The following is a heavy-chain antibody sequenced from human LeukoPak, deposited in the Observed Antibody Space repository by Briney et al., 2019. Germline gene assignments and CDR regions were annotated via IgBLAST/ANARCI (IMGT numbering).Heavy chain of an antibody. CDR2: ISYDGSNK. D-gene: IGHD3-10*01. CDR3: AKDSHYYGSGSYYKNWFDP. CDR1: GFTFSSYG. J-gene: IGHJ5*02. Sequence: GGSLRLSCAASGFTFSSYGMHWVRQAPGKGLEGVAVISYDGSNKYYADSVKGRFTISRDNSKNTLYLQMNSLRAEDTAVYYCAKDSHYYGSGSYYKNWFDPWGQGTLVTVSS. V-gene: IGHV3-30*18.